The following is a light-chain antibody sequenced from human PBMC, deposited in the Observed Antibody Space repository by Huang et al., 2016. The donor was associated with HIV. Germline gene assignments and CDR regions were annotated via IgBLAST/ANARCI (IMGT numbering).Light chain of an antibody. CDR3: QQSYNTPPFT. CDR1: PTIITY. Sequence: DIQMTQSPSSLSASVGDRVTITCRASPTIITYLNWYQQKPGKAPKLLIYAASSLQTGVPSRLSGSGSGTEFALTISSLEPEDFATYYCQQSYNTPPFTFGQGTKLEI. J-gene: IGKJ2*01. V-gene: IGKV1-39*01. CDR2: AAS.